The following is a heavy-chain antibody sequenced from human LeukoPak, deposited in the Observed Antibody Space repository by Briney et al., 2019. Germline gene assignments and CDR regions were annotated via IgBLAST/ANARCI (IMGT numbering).Heavy chain of an antibody. D-gene: IGHD3-10*01. CDR2: IIPIFGTA. Sequence: GASVKVSCEASGGTFSSYAISWVRQAPGQGLEWMGGIIPIFGTANYAQKFQGRVTITADESTSTAYMELSSLRSEDTAVYYCARINGGSGRLMDVWGQGTTVTVSS. V-gene: IGHV1-69*01. CDR1: GGTFSSYA. CDR3: ARINGGSGRLMDV. J-gene: IGHJ6*02.